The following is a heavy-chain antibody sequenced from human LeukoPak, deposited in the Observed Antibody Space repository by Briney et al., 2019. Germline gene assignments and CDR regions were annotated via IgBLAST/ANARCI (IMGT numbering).Heavy chain of an antibody. D-gene: IGHD3-10*01. V-gene: IGHV4-61*10. CDR2: INVSGST. CDR1: GASIGSRGYY. Sequence: SETLSLTCTVSGASIGSRGYYWSWIRQPAGKGLEWIGRINVSGSTKYNPSLKSRVSISVDMSKNQFSLKLSSVTAADTAVYYCARGRGLRFLDAFDIWGQGTMVTVSS. CDR3: ARGRGLRFLDAFDI. J-gene: IGHJ3*02.